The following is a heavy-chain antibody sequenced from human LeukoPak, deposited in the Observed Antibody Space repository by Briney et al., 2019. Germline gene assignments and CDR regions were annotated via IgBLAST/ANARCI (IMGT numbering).Heavy chain of an antibody. CDR2: ISSSSSYI. Sequence: GGSLRLSCAASGFTFSSYSMNWVRQAPGKGLEWVSSISSSSSYIYYAVSVKGRFTISRDNAKNSLYLQMNSLRAEDTAVYYCARARDGYNQYFDYWGQGTLVTVSS. V-gene: IGHV3-21*01. CDR3: ARARDGYNQYFDY. D-gene: IGHD5-24*01. CDR1: GFTFSSYS. J-gene: IGHJ4*02.